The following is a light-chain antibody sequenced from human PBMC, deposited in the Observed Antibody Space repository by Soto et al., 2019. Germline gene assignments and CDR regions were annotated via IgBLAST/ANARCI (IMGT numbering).Light chain of an antibody. CDR2: RAS. J-gene: IGKJ1*01. Sequence: NVLTQSPGTLSLSPGERATLSCRASQSLSVNYLAWYQQKPGQAPRVLIYRASIRATGIADRFSGSGSGADFTLTISRLEPEDFAVYYCQHYGASPWTFGQGTKVEIK. CDR3: QHYGASPWT. CDR1: QSLSVNY. V-gene: IGKV3-20*01.